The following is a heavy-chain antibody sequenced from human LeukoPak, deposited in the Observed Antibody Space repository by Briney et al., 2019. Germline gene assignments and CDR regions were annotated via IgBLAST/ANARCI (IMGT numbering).Heavy chain of an antibody. CDR1: GDSISSTSYY. Sequence: PSETLSLTCTVSGDSISSTSYYWGWIRQPPGKGLEWIGSIYYSGSTYYNPSLKSRVTISVDTSKNQFSLKLSSVTAADTAVYYCARGGLGRGNWFDPWGQGTLVTVSS. J-gene: IGHJ5*02. CDR3: ARGGLGRGNWFDP. D-gene: IGHD3-10*01. V-gene: IGHV4-39*07. CDR2: IYYSGST.